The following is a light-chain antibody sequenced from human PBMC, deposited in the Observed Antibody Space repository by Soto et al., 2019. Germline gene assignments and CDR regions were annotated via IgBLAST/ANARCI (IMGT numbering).Light chain of an antibody. CDR3: QQSDSTPYT. J-gene: IGKJ2*01. CDR2: ATS. V-gene: IGKV1-39*01. Sequence: DIQMTQSPSSLSASVGDRVTITCRASQGISGYLNWYQQKPGKAPKLLIYATSSLQSGVPSRFSGSGSGTDFTLTIRRLQPEDFATYYCQQSDSTPYTFGQGTKLESK. CDR1: QGISGY.